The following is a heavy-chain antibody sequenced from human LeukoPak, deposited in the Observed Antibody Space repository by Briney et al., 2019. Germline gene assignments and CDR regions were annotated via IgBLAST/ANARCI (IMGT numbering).Heavy chain of an antibody. D-gene: IGHD3-22*01. Sequence: GASVKVSCKASGYTFTGYYMHWVRQAPGQGLEWMGRINPNSGGTNYAQKFQGRVTMTRDTSISTAYMELSRLRSDDTAVYYCATARFVSGSYYLDYWGQGTLVTVSS. CDR2: INPNSGGT. V-gene: IGHV1-2*06. J-gene: IGHJ4*02. CDR1: GYTFTGYY. CDR3: ATARFVSGSYYLDY.